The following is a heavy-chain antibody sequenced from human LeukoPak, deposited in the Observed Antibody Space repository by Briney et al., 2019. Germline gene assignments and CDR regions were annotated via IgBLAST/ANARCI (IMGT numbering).Heavy chain of an antibody. CDR3: ARANFLYCSSSTCLFDY. CDR2: INPNDGDT. D-gene: IGHD2-2*01. V-gene: IGHV1-2*02. Sequence: ASVKVSCRASGYTFTGYYMHWVRQAPGQGLEWMGWINPNDGDTNCAQKFQGRVTMTRDTSISTAHMEVSRLRSDDTAVYYCARANFLYCSSSTCLFDYWGQGTLVTVSS. J-gene: IGHJ4*02. CDR1: GYTFTGYY.